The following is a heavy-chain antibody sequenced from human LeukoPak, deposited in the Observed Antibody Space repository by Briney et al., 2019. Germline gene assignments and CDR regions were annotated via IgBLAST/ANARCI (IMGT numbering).Heavy chain of an antibody. V-gene: IGHV3-30*02. CDR2: IRFYGTNK. D-gene: IGHD5-12*01. CDR1: GFTFSSYG. J-gene: IGHJ6*03. Sequence: PGGSLRLSCAASGFTFSSYGMHWVRQAPGKGLEWVAFIRFYGTNKYYADPVKGRFTISRDNSKNTLYLQMNSLRPEDTAVYYCAKDTVKVTTIRRVPHYMDVWGTGTTVTISS. CDR3: AKDTVKVTTIRRVPHYMDV.